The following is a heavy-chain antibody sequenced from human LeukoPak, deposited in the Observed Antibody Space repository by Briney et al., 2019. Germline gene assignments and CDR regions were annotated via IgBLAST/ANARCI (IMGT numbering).Heavy chain of an antibody. D-gene: IGHD2-8*01. Sequence: GGSLRLSCAGFGFTFSSYAMSWVRQAPGKGLEWVSAISDTGATTYDADSVKGRFTISRDNSRSTLYLQMNSLRAEDTALYYCAKDTSIGRYCTNGVCSPFDYWGQGTLVTVSS. CDR2: ISDTGATT. CDR1: GFTFSSYA. J-gene: IGHJ4*02. V-gene: IGHV3-23*01. CDR3: AKDTSIGRYCTNGVCSPFDY.